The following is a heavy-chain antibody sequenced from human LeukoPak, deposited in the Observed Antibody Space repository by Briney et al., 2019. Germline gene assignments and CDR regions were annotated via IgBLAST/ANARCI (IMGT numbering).Heavy chain of an antibody. D-gene: IGHD3-16*02. CDR3: ARDSDAMITFGGVIVTQGAARYYYYYGMDV. J-gene: IGHJ6*02. V-gene: IGHV3-33*08. Sequence: PGGSLRLSCAASGFTFSSYAMSWVRQAPGKGLEWVAVIWYDGSNKYYADSVKGRFTISRDNSKNTLYLQMNSLRAEDTAVYYCARDSDAMITFGGVIVTQGAARYYYYYGMDVWGQGTTVTVSS. CDR1: GFTFSSYA. CDR2: IWYDGSNK.